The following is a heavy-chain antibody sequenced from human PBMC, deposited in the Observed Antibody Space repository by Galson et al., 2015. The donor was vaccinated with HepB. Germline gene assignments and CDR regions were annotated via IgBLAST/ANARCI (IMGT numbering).Heavy chain of an antibody. V-gene: IGHV1-58*02. Sequence: QSGAEVKKPGESLNISCKASGFTFSDSTIHWVRQARGQRLEWIGWIVVRTSNTEYASKFQERVTITRDTSTSTAYMELRSLTSEDTAIYYCAEGSDSLRSGPGADWGQGTLVIVSS. CDR2: IVVRTSNT. D-gene: IGHD3-10*01. CDR1: GFTFSDST. J-gene: IGHJ4*02. CDR3: AEGSDSLRSGPGAD.